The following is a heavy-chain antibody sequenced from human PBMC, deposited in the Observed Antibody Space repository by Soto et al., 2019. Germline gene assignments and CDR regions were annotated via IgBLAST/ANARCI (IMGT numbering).Heavy chain of an antibody. CDR2: IYLDGSI. CDR3: SSFHLNSGLRDWFDP. Sequence: SETLSLTCSVSGASISSYYYTWIRQTPGKGLEWIGYIYLDGSINYNPSFKSRVIISVDTSKNHFSVILSSVTAADTAVYYCSSFHLNSGLRDWFDPWSQRSLVTVSA. J-gene: IGHJ5*02. CDR1: GASISSYY. V-gene: IGHV4-59*01. D-gene: IGHD6-25*01.